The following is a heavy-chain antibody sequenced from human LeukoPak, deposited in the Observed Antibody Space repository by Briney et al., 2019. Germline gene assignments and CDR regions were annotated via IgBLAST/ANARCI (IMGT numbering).Heavy chain of an antibody. J-gene: IGHJ4*02. V-gene: IGHV1-2*02. CDR1: GYTFTDYY. CDR2: TSPKGAGT. CDR3: ARDNYGTLDY. D-gene: IGHD4-17*01. Sequence: ASVKVSCKVSGYTFTDYYIHWVRQAPGQGLEWMGWTSPKGAGTMSAQKCQGRITMTGDTSISTVYMELDRLTFDDTAEYYCARDNYGTLDYWGQGTLVTVSS.